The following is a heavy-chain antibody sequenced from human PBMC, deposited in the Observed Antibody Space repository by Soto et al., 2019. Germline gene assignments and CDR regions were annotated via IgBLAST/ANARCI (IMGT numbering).Heavy chain of an antibody. CDR3: ATDGSYAQHV. CDR1: GFTFSNTW. CDR2: INSDGTTT. Sequence: LRLSCAASGFTFSNTWMHWVRQAPGKGLVWVSHINSDGTTTTYADSVKGRFTISRDNAKNTVHLQMNSLRAEDTAVYYCATDGSYAQHVWGQGTTVTVSS. V-gene: IGHV3-74*01. D-gene: IGHD2-2*01. J-gene: IGHJ6*02.